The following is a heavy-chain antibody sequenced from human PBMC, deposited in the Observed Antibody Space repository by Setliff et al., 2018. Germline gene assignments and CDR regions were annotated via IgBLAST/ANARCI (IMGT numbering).Heavy chain of an antibody. D-gene: IGHD3-3*01. V-gene: IGHV4-59*11. CDR2: ISNRGST. Sequence: SETLSLTCTVSGDYISSQYWSWIRQPPGKGLEWIGYISNRGSTDYNPSLKSRVTISEDASRSQFSLKLTSVTTADTAVYYCALSDHYPFYYDYWGLGTLVTVS. J-gene: IGHJ4*02. CDR3: ALSDHYPFYYDY. CDR1: GDYISSQY.